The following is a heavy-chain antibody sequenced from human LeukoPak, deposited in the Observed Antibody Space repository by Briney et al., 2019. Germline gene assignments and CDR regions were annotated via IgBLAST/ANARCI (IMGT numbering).Heavy chain of an antibody. Sequence: GGSLRLSCAASGLTFSSYWMSWVRQAPGKGLEWVANIKQDGSEKYYVDSVKGRFTISRDNAKNSLYLQMNSLRAEGTAVYYCARESQDCSGGSCYSGAFDIWGQGTMVTDSS. J-gene: IGHJ3*02. V-gene: IGHV3-7*01. CDR1: GLTFSSYW. CDR3: ARESQDCSGGSCYSGAFDI. D-gene: IGHD2-15*01. CDR2: IKQDGSEK.